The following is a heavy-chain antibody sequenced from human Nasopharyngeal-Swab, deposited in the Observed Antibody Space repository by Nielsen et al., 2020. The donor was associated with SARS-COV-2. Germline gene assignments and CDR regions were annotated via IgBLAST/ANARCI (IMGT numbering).Heavy chain of an antibody. CDR2: ISSSGSTI. CDR3: ARDSLSVAAGTYYCGMDV. D-gene: IGHD2-15*01. CDR1: GFTFSDYY. Sequence: GGSLRLSCAASGFTFSDYYMSWIRQAPGKGLEWVSYISSSGSTIYYADSVKGRFTISRDNAKNSLYLQMNSLRAEDTAVYYCARDSLSVAAGTYYCGMDVWGQGTTVTVSS. J-gene: IGHJ6*02. V-gene: IGHV3-11*01.